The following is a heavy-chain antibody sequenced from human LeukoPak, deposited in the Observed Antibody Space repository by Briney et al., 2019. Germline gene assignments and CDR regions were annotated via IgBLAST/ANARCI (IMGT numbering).Heavy chain of an antibody. Sequence: SETLSLTCAVSGGSISSSNWWSWVRQPPGKGLEWIGYIYYTGSTDYNPSLKSRVTTSVDTSKNQFSLKLSSVTAADTAVYSCARGSVRGEFDPWGQGTLVTVSS. CDR2: IYYTGST. CDR3: ARGSVRGEFDP. J-gene: IGHJ5*02. V-gene: IGHV4-28*03. CDR1: GGSISSSNW. D-gene: IGHD3-10*01.